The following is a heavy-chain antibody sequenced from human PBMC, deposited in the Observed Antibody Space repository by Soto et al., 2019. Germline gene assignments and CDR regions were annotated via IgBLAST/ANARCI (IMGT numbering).Heavy chain of an antibody. Sequence: EVQLLESGGGLVQPGGSPRLSCAASGFTFRNYAMSWARQAPGKGLEWVSAISGSGGTTHYADSVKGRFTISRDNSKNTLYLQMNSLRVEDTAVYYCAKDRISTSCYAFDYWGQGSLVTVSS. D-gene: IGHD2-2*01. CDR2: ISGSGGTT. V-gene: IGHV3-23*01. J-gene: IGHJ4*02. CDR3: AKDRISTSCYAFDY. CDR1: GFTFRNYA.